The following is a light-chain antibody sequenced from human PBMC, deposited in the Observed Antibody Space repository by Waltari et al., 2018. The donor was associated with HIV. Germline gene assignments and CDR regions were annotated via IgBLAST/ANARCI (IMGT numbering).Light chain of an antibody. Sequence: EIVMTQSPATLSVSPGERATLPCRASQSVSGYLAWYQQRPGQAPRLLIYDASNRATGIPARFSGSGSGTDFTLTISSLESEDFAVYFCQQRTNWPPTVSFGGGTRVQIK. J-gene: IGKJ4*01. CDR1: QSVSGY. CDR2: DAS. CDR3: QQRTNWPPTVS. V-gene: IGKV3-11*01.